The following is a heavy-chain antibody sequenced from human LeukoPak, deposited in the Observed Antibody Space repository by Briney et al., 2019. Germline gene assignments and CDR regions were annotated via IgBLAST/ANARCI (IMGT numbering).Heavy chain of an antibody. D-gene: IGHD3-10*01. CDR1: GGSISSYY. V-gene: IGHV4-59*08. J-gene: IGHJ5*02. CDR2: IYYSGST. CDR3: ARRVFYYGSGSPNWFDP. Sequence: SETLSLTCTVSGGSISSYYWSWIRQPPGKGLEWIGYIYYSGSTNYNPSLKSRATISVDTSKNQFSLKLNSVTAADTAVYYCARRVFYYGSGSPNWFDPWGQGTLVTVSS.